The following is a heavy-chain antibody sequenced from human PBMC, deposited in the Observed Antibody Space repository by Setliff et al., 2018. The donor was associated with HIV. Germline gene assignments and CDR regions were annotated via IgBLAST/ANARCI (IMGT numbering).Heavy chain of an antibody. Sequence: GGSLRLSCAASGFTFSAYSMTWFRQAPGKGLEWVSYNGDDVTTKTHADSVKGRFSISGDNAKNSLYLQMSSLRAEDTAIYYCVREGYYSGFDIWGQGTMVTVSS. D-gene: IGHD3-10*01. CDR3: VREGYYSGFDI. J-gene: IGHJ3*02. CDR1: GFTFSAYS. V-gene: IGHV3-48*04. CDR2: NGDDVTTK.